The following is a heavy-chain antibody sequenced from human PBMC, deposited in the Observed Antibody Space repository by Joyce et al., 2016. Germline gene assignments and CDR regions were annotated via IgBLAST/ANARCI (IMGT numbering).Heavy chain of an antibody. CDR2: SLPMLNMT. CDR3: AGTFNYPHHDGMDV. V-gene: IGHV1-69*02. CDR1: GGSFNKYT. J-gene: IGHJ6*02. Sequence: QVHLVQSGAEVKKSGSSVKVSCKASGGSFNKYTVSWVRQAPGQGLGWMGRSLPMLNMTNYAQEFQGRVTITADKSTTTAYMQLTGLRSDDTAVYFCAGTFNYPHHDGMDVWGQGTTVTVSS. D-gene: IGHD5-24*01.